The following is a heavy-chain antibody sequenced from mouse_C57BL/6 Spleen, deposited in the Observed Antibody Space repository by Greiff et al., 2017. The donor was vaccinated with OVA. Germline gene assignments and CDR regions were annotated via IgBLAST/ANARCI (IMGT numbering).Heavy chain of an antibody. V-gene: IGHV5-4*01. J-gene: IGHJ3*01. CDR3: ARDRDDGYPWFAY. D-gene: IGHD2-3*01. CDR1: GFTFSSYA. Sequence: DVMLVESGGGLVKPGGSLKLSCAASGFTFSSYAMSWVRQTPEKRLEWVATISDGGSYTYYPDNVKGRFTLSRDNAKNNLYLQMSHLKSEDTAMYYCARDRDDGYPWFAYWGQGTLVTVSA. CDR2: ISDGGSYT.